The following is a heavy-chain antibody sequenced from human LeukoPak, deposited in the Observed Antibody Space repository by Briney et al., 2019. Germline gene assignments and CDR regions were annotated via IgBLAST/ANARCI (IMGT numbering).Heavy chain of an antibody. V-gene: IGHV3-30*03. D-gene: IGHD3-22*01. Sequence: PGESLRRSCAASGFTFSSHDMHWVRPAPGKGLEGVAAISYDGSKQLYADSVKGRFTIARANSKNTLYLQVNSMRAEARAVYYYTRAQYYYDASGYGADNWGQGTLVTVSS. J-gene: IGHJ4*02. CDR1: GFTFSSHD. CDR3: TRAQYYYDASGYGADN. CDR2: ISYDGSKQ.